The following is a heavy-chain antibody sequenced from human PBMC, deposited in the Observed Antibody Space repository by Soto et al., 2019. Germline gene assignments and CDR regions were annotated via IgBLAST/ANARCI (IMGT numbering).Heavy chain of an antibody. D-gene: IGHD1-1*01. Sequence: SVKVSCKXSGGTFSSYAISWVRQAPGQGLEWMGGIIPIFGTANYAQKFQGRVTITADESTSTAYMELSSLRSEHTAVYYCARDGTGYFDYWGQGTLVTVSS. CDR2: IIPIFGTA. V-gene: IGHV1-69*13. J-gene: IGHJ4*02. CDR3: ARDGTGYFDY. CDR1: GGTFSSYA.